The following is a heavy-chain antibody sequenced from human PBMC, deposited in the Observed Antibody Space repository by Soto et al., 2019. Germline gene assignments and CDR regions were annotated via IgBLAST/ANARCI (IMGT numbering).Heavy chain of an antibody. CDR3: ARDPSEGRVGNWFES. CDR2: ISSSTSYV. D-gene: IGHD2-2*01. V-gene: IGHV3-21*06. J-gene: IGHJ5*01. CDR1: GFTFSRYG. Sequence: RLSCAASGFTFSRYGMNWLRRAPGKGLEWVASISSSTSYVYYADSVKGRFSTSRDNAKNILYLEMYGLRTEDTAVYYCARDPSEGRVGNWFESWGQGTLVTVSS.